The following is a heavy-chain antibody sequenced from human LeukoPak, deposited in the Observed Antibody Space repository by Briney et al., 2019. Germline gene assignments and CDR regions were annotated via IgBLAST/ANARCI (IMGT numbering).Heavy chain of an antibody. D-gene: IGHD7-27*01. CDR3: ARVWGSSDY. V-gene: IGHV4-34*01. CDR2: INHSGRT. CDR1: GGSFSGYY. Sequence: SETLSLTCAVYGGSFSGYYWSWIRQPPGKGLEWIGEINHSGRTNYNPSLKSRVTISVDTSKNQFSLKLSSVTAADTAVYYCARVWGSSDYWGQGTLVTVSS. J-gene: IGHJ4*02.